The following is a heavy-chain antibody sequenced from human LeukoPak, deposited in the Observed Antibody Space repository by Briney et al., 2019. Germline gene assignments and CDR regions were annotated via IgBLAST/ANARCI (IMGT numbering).Heavy chain of an antibody. CDR3: ARLRGSGYDFGPFDY. Sequence: GESLKISCKGSGYSFASYWIGWVRQMPGKGLEWMGIIYPGDSNTRYSPSFQGQVTISADKSISTAYLQWSSLKASDTAMYYCARLRGSGYDFGPFDYWGQGTLVTVSS. D-gene: IGHD5-12*01. J-gene: IGHJ4*02. V-gene: IGHV5-51*01. CDR1: GYSFASYW. CDR2: IYPGDSNT.